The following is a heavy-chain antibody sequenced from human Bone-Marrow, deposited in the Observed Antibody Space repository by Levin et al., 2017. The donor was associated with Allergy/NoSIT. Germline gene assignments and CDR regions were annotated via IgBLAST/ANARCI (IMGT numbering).Heavy chain of an antibody. Sequence: GESLKISCEVSGFSFNSYAMNWVRQAPGKRLEWVSSISGLGTNTYYADSVKGRFTISRDSSKNPLYLQMDSLRDEDTAVYYCAKGFTIHYYYHGMDVWGQGTTVTVSS. J-gene: IGHJ6*01. CDR2: ISGLGTNT. CDR1: GFSFNSYA. D-gene: IGHD3-10*01. V-gene: IGHV3-23*01. CDR3: AKGFTIHYYYHGMDV.